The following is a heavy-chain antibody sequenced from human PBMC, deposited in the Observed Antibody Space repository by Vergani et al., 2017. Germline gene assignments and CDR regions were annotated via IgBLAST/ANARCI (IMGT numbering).Heavy chain of an antibody. V-gene: IGHV3-23*01. D-gene: IGHD3-16*02. CDR1: EFTFSNYA. Sequence: EVQLLESGGGLVQPGGSLRLTCAASEFTFSNYAMNWVRQAPGKGLEWVSGISGNGVSAYYTDSVKGRFTISSDNSKNMLFLQMNNLRTEDTAIYYCAKQYFVSGSYLFDYWGQGTLVTVSS. CDR3: AKQYFVSGSYLFDY. CDR2: ISGNGVSA. J-gene: IGHJ4*02.